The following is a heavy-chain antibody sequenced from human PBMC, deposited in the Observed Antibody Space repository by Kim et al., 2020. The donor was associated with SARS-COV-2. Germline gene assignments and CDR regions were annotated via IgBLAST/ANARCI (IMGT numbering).Heavy chain of an antibody. CDR1: GFTFSSYG. CDR3: AKDPWVRPYSSGWYLIY. J-gene: IGHJ4*02. V-gene: IGHV3-33*06. CDR2: IWYDGSNK. Sequence: GGSLRLSCAASGFTFSSYGMHWVRQAPGKGLEWVAVIWYDGSNKYYADSVKGRFTISRDNSKNTLYLQMNSLRAEDTAVYYCAKDPWVRPYSSGWYLIYWGQGTLVTVSS. D-gene: IGHD6-19*01.